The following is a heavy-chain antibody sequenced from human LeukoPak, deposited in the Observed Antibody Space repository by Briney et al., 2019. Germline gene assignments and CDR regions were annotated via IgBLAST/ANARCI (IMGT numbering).Heavy chain of an antibody. V-gene: IGHV3-23*01. D-gene: IGHD6-13*01. CDR1: GFTVTEYA. CDR3: STAAAKGDY. CDR2: MSDIGPNT. Sequence: GGSLRLSCAASGFTVTEYAMTWIRQSPGKGLEWVSSMSDIGPNTYYADSVKGRFTISRDNSKNTLYLQMNSLRAEDTAVYHCSTAAAKGDYWGQGTLVTVSS. J-gene: IGHJ4*02.